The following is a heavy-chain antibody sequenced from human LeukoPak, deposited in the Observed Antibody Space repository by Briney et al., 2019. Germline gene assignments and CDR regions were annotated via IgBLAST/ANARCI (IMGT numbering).Heavy chain of an antibody. V-gene: IGHV4-61*01. D-gene: IGHD5-12*01. CDR2: IDYSGST. CDR3: AAGGYTTGFEY. Sequence: SETLSLTCTVSGGSISSSSYYWSWIRQPPGKGLEWIGYIDYSGSTNYNPSLKSRVTISVDTSKNQLSLKLSSVTAADTAVYYCAAGGYTTGFEYWGQGTLVTVSS. J-gene: IGHJ4*02. CDR1: GGSISSSSYY.